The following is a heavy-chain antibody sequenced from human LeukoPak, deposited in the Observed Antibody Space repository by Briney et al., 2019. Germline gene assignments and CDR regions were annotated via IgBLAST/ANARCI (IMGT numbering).Heavy chain of an antibody. CDR1: GFTFSSYG. CDR2: ISYDGSNK. CDR3: ANEHFDY. Sequence: LPGGSLRLSCAASGFTFSSYGMHWVRQAPGKGLEWVAVISYDGSNKYYADSVKGRFTISRDNSKNTLYLQMNSLRAEDTAVYYCANEHFDYWGQGTLVTVSS. J-gene: IGHJ4*02. V-gene: IGHV3-30*18.